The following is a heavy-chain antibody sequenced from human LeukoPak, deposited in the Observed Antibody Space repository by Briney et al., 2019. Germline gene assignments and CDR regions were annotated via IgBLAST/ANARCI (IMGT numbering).Heavy chain of an antibody. CDR1: GGSFSGYY. J-gene: IGHJ4*02. CDR2: INHSGST. CDR3: ARGYHDPYYYDSSGHYGD. D-gene: IGHD3-22*01. V-gene: IGHV4-34*01. Sequence: SETLSLTCAVYGGSFSGYYWSWIRQPPGKGLEWIGEINHSGSTNYNPSLKSRVTISVDTSKNQFSLKLSSVTAADTAVYYCARGYHDPYYYDSSGHYGDWGLGTLVTVSS.